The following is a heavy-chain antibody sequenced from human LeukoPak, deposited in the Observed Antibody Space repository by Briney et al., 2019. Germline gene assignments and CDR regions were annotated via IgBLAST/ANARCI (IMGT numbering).Heavy chain of an antibody. CDR2: INPNSGGT. CDR3: AREVAAAGSGPDNNWFDP. V-gene: IGHV1-2*02. Sequence: ASVKVSCKVSGYTFTGYYMHWVRQAPGQGLEWMGWINPNSGGTNYAQKFQGRVTMTRDTSISTAYMELSRLRSDDTAVYYCAREVAAAGSGPDNNWFDPWGQGTLVTVSS. D-gene: IGHD6-13*01. J-gene: IGHJ5*02. CDR1: GYTFTGYY.